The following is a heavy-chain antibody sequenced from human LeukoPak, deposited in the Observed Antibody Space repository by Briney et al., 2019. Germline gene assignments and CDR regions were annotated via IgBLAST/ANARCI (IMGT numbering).Heavy chain of an antibody. J-gene: IGHJ4*02. Sequence: GASVKVSCKASGYTFTGYYIHWLRQAPGQGLEWMGWINPNSGGTNYAQKFQGTVTMTRDTSISTAYMDLSRLKSDDTAVYYCARASGRQLFDYWGQGTLVTVSS. CDR1: GYTFTGYY. CDR3: ARASGRQLFDY. CDR2: INPNSGGT. V-gene: IGHV1-2*02. D-gene: IGHD6-13*01.